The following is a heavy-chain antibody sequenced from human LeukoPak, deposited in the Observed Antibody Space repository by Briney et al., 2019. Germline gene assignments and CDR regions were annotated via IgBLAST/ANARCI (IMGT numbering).Heavy chain of an antibody. CDR1: GFTVSNKY. J-gene: IGHJ6*03. CDR2: IGGSGVST. D-gene: IGHD5-12*01. CDR3: ARVGGVEEWLRFRGYYYYYMDV. Sequence: PGGSLRLSCAASGFTVSNKYMTWVRQAPGKGLEWVSAIGGSGVSTYYADSVKGRFTISRDNSRNTLYLQMNSLRAEDTAVYYCARVGGVEEWLRFRGYYYYYMDVWGKGTTVTVSS. V-gene: IGHV3-23*01.